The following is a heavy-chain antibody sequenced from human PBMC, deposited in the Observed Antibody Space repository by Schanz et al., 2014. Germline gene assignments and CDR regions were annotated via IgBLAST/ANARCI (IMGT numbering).Heavy chain of an antibody. J-gene: IGHJ5*02. CDR2: ISYSGST. CDR1: GGSISSSDW. D-gene: IGHD2-21*01. V-gene: IGHV4-4*02. Sequence: QVQLQESGPGLVKPSGTLSLTCAVSGGSISSSDWWSWVRQPQGKGLEWIGFISYSGSTYYNPSLESGVTISVDTSKTQFSLILSSATAADTAVYYCAGHVEGYDGGRGGFDPWGQGTLVTVSS. CDR3: AGHVEGYDGGRGGFDP.